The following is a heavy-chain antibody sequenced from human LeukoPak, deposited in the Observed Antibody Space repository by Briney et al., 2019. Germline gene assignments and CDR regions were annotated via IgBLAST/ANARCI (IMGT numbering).Heavy chain of an antibody. V-gene: IGHV3-30*04. CDR2: ISYDGNNK. D-gene: IGHD5-18*01. CDR3: ARDRGGGYSYGVDY. CDR1: GFTFSSYA. Sequence: GRSLRLSCAASGFTFSSYAMHWVRQAPGKGLEWVAVISYDGNNKYYADSVKGRFTISRDNSKNTLYQQMNSLRAEDTAVYYCARDRGGGYSYGVDYWGQGTLVTVSS. J-gene: IGHJ4*02.